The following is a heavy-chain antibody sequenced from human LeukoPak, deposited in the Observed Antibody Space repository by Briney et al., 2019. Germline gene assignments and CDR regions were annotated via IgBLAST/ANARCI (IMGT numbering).Heavy chain of an antibody. CDR1: GYTFTGYY. D-gene: IGHD5-24*01. CDR2: INPNSGGT. CDR3: ARGGEMATYYYYYYMDV. J-gene: IGHJ6*03. Sequence: ASVKVSCKASGYTFTGYYMHWVRQALGQGLEWMGWINPNSGGTNYAQKFQGRVTMTRDTSISTAYMELSRLRSDDTAVYYCARGGEMATYYYYYYMDVWGKGTTVTVSS. V-gene: IGHV1-2*02.